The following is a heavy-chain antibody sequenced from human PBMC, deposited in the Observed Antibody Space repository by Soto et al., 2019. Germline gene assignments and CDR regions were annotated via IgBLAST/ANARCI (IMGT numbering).Heavy chain of an antibody. CDR3: ARASVVTPFDY. CDR2: ISWNSGSI. J-gene: IGHJ4*02. V-gene: IGHV3-9*01. D-gene: IGHD2-21*02. Sequence: EVQLVESGGGLVQPGRSLRLSCAASGFTFDDYGMHWVRQAPGKGLEWVSGISWNSGSIGYADSVRGRFTISRDNAKNSLYLQMNSLRAEDTALYYCARASVVTPFDYWGQGTLVTVSS. CDR1: GFTFDDYG.